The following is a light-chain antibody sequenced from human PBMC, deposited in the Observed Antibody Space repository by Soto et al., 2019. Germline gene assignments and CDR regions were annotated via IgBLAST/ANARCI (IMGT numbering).Light chain of an antibody. CDR1: SSDVGGYNY. CDR2: DVS. CDR3: SSYTSSSTLNYV. Sequence: QSVLTQPSSVSGSLGQSITISCTGPSSDVGGYNYVSWYQQHPGKAPKLRIYDVSNRPSGVSNRFSGSKSGNTASLTISGLQAEDEADYYCSSYTSSSTLNYVFGTGTKVTVL. V-gene: IGLV2-14*01. J-gene: IGLJ1*01.